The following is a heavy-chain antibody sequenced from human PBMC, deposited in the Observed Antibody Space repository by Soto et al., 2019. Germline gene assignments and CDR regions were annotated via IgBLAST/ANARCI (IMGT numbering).Heavy chain of an antibody. J-gene: IGHJ4*02. CDR1: GFTFSDYA. CDR2: ASHDGRNT. V-gene: IGHV3-30*18. D-gene: IGHD6-19*01. Sequence: VQLVESGGGVVQPGRSLRLSCAASGFTFSDYAMHWVRQAPGKGLEWVAVASHDGRNTHYADSVKGRLTISRDSSKNTVSLEMTSRRAEDRAVYYCAKGGRQWLVTSDFNYWGQGALVTVSS. CDR3: AKGGRQWLVTSDFNY.